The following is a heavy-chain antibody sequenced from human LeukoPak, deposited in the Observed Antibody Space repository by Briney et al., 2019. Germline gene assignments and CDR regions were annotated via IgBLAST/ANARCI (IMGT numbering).Heavy chain of an antibody. CDR3: ERERGSTFYDFSNY. V-gene: IGHV3-7*01. J-gene: IGHJ4*01. D-gene: IGHD2/OR15-2a*01. CDR2: IKQNASEK. CDR1: GFSFSNYC. Sequence: PGESLGLSCAASGFSFSNYCMTWVRQAPGKGLEWVANIKQNASEKYYVDSVKGRFTISRDNAQNSFYLQMNTLRTEDKAVYYFERERGSTFYDFSNYGGQATLVTVSS.